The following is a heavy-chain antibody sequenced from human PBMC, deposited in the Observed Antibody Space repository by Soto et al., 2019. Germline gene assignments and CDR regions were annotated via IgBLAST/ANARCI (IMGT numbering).Heavy chain of an antibody. V-gene: IGHV4-34*01. CDR1: GGSFSGYY. CDR3: ARALGPMNWFDP. Sequence: SETLSLTCAVYGGSFSGYYWSWIRQPPGKGLEWIGEINHSGSTNYNPSLKSRVTISVDTSKNQFSLKLSSVTAADSAVYYCARALGPMNWFDPWGQGTLVTVSS. CDR2: INHSGST. J-gene: IGHJ5*02.